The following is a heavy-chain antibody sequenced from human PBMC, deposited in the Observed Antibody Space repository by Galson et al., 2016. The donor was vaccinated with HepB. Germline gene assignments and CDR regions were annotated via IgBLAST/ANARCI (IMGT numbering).Heavy chain of an antibody. V-gene: IGHV1-46*01. Sequence: SVKVSCKASGYTFTAYFIYWVRQAPGQGLEWMGFINPNVGSTTFAQKFQDRVTKTRDTSTSTVFMELSSLRSEDTAVYFCARGDSNYYYALDVWGQGTTVTVSS. J-gene: IGHJ6*02. CDR3: ARGDSNYYYALDV. CDR1: GYTFTAYF. CDR2: INPNVGST. D-gene: IGHD5-24*01.